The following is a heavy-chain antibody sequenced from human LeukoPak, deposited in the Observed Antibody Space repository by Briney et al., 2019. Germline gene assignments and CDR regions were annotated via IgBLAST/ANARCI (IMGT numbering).Heavy chain of an antibody. D-gene: IGHD2-2*01. V-gene: IGHV4-31*03. CDR1: GGSISSGGYY. Sequence: PSQTLSLTCTVSGGSISSGGYYWSWIRQHPGKGLEWIGYIYYSGSTYYNPSLKSRVTISVDTSKNQFSLKLSSVTAVDTAVYYCARVSVVPAAIGYYYYMDVWGKGTTVTVSS. CDR3: ARVSVVPAAIGYYYYMDV. CDR2: IYYSGST. J-gene: IGHJ6*03.